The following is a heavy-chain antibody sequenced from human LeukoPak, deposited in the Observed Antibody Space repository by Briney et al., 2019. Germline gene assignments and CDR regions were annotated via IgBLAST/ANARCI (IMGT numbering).Heavy chain of an antibody. J-gene: IGHJ6*02. CDR2: IGIAGDT. Sequence: GGSLRLSCAASGFTFSSYDMHWVRQATGKGLEWVSAIGIAGDTYYPGSVKGRFTISRENAKNSLYLQMNSLRAGDTAVYYCARDIAPYGMDVWGQGTTVTVSS. CDR3: ARDIAPYGMDV. V-gene: IGHV3-13*01. CDR1: GFTFSSYD. D-gene: IGHD6-13*01.